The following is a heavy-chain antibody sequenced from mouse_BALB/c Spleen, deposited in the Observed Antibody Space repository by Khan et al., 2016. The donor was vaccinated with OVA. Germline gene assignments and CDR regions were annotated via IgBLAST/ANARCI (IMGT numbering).Heavy chain of an antibody. Sequence: QMQLEESGAELARPGASVKLSCKASGYTFTDYYINWVKQRTGHGLEWIGEISPGSGDTYYNAKFKGKATLTADKSSTTAYMQHSSLTSEASAVYFCARRNYFGYTFAYWGQGTLVTVSA. CDR2: ISPGSGDT. V-gene: IGHV1-77*01. D-gene: IGHD1-2*01. CDR1: GYTFTDYY. CDR3: ARRNYFGYTFAY. J-gene: IGHJ3*01.